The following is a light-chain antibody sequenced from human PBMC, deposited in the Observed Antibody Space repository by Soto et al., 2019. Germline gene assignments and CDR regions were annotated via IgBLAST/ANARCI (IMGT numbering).Light chain of an antibody. Sequence: DIQMTQSPSSLSASVRGRVTITCRASQGISNYLAWYQQKPGKVPKLLIYAASTLQSGVPSRFSGSGSGTDFTLTISSLQPEDVATYYCEKYDSAPWTFGQGTKVEIK. J-gene: IGKJ1*01. CDR2: AAS. V-gene: IGKV1-27*01. CDR1: QGISNY. CDR3: EKYDSAPWT.